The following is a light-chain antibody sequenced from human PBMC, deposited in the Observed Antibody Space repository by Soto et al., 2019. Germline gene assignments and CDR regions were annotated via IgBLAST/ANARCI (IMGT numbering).Light chain of an antibody. CDR3: SSKTSSRTPFV. V-gene: IGLV2-14*01. Sequence: ALTQPASVSGSPGHSITISCTGTSSDVGGYNYVSWYQQHPGNAPRLMIYEVNNRPSGVPNRFSGSKSGNTASLTISGLQAEDEADYYCSSKTSSRTPFVFGTGTKVTVL. CDR1: SSDVGGYNY. J-gene: IGLJ1*01. CDR2: EVN.